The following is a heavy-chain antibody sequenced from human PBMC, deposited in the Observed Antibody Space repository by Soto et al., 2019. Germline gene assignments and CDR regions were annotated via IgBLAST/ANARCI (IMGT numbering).Heavy chain of an antibody. CDR1: GGSLNSNTW. CDR2: TYYSGCT. D-gene: IGHD5-12*01. Sequence: PSETLSLTCAVSGGSLNSNTWRSWVRQPPGEGLEWIGSTYYSGCTYYTPSLKSRVTISVDTSKDQFSLKLSSVTAADTAVYYCARLGRWLQLRWHYFDYWGQGTLVTVS. V-gene: IGHV4-39*01. CDR3: ARLGRWLQLRWHYFDY. J-gene: IGHJ4*02.